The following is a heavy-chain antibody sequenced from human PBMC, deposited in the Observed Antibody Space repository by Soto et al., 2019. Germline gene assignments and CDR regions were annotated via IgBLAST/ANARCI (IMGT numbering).Heavy chain of an antibody. CDR1: GFTFSSNA. Sequence: VQLLESGGGLVQPGGYLRLSCAASGFTFSSNAMSWVRKAPGKGLEWVSAISGSGGSTYYEDSVKGRLTNSRDNSKNTLYLQMNSRIAEDTAVYYCAKVVTRLLRYFGWLHDSFDILSQGISVTVSS. J-gene: IGHJ3*02. V-gene: IGHV3-23*01. CDR3: AKVVTRLLRYFGWLHDSFDI. CDR2: ISGSGGST. D-gene: IGHD3-9*01.